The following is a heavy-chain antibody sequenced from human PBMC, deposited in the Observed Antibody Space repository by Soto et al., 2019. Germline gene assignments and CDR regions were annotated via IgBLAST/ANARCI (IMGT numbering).Heavy chain of an antibody. V-gene: IGHV5-10-1*01. CDR3: ARANYYYGLDI. Sequence: PGESVKTSFECSGYTFTIYLITWVRQMPGKGLEWMGKIDPSESYLDYSPSFQGHVTISADKSISTAYLRWSSLKASDTAIYYCARANYYYGLDIWGQGTAVTVSS. CDR1: GYTFTIYL. J-gene: IGHJ6*02. CDR2: IDPSESYL.